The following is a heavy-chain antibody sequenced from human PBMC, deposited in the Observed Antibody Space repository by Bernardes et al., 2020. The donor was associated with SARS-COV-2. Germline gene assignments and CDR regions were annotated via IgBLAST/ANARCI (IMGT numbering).Heavy chain of an antibody. D-gene: IGHD2-2*01. CDR1: GFTFSSYW. CDR3: ATCSNYICYGL. V-gene: IGHV3-74*01. CDR2: IDTDGTST. Sequence: GGSLRLSCAASGFTFSSYWIHWVRQAPGMGLVWVSRIDTDGTSTDYADSVKGRFTISRDNAKDTVYLQMDSLRAEDTAVYYCATCSNYICYGLWGRGTLVTVSS. J-gene: IGHJ2*01.